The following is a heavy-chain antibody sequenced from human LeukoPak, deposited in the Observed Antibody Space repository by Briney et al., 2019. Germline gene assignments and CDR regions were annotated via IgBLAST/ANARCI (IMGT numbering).Heavy chain of an antibody. CDR1: GYTFTSYG. D-gene: IGHD3-22*01. CDR3: ARASVVVITPLDS. V-gene: IGHV1-18*01. Sequence: RASVKVSCKASGYTFTSYGISWVRQAPGQGLEWMGWISAYNGDTNYAQKLQGRVTMTTDTSTSTAYMELRSLRSDDTAVYYCARASVVVITPLDSWGQGTLVTVSS. CDR2: ISAYNGDT. J-gene: IGHJ4*02.